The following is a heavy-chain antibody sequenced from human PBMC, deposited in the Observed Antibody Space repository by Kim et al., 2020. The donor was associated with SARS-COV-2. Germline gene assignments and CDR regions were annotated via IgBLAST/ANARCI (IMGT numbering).Heavy chain of an antibody. Sequence: GGSLRLSCAASGFTFSSYGMHWVRQAPGKGLEWVAVIWYDGSNKYYADSVKGRFTISRDNSKNTLYLQMNSLRAEDTAVYYCARAEPIAVAGRTLRFNWYVDLWGRGTLVTVSS. J-gene: IGHJ2*01. D-gene: IGHD6-19*01. V-gene: IGHV3-33*01. CDR1: GFTFSSYG. CDR3: ARAEPIAVAGRTLRFNWYVDL. CDR2: IWYDGSNK.